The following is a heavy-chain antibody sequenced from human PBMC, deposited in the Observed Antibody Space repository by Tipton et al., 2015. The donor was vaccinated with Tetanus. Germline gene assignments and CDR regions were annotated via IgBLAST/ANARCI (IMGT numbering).Heavy chain of an antibody. V-gene: IGHV3-23*01. D-gene: IGHD6-13*01. Sequence: GSLRLSCEATGFSFSSYAMSWVRQAPGKGLEWVSDIRGGGGSTYYADSVEGRFTISRDNSKNTLYLQMNSLRAEDTAVYYCAKEVTDITAAGIGAFDMWGQGTMVTVSS. CDR1: GFSFSSYA. J-gene: IGHJ3*02. CDR3: AKEVTDITAAGIGAFDM. CDR2: IRGGGGST.